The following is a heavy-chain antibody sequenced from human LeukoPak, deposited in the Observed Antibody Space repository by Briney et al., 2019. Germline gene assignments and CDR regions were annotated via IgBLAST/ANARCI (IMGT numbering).Heavy chain of an antibody. D-gene: IGHD3-10*01. J-gene: IGHJ4*02. CDR1: GFTFNSYW. CDR2: INSDGSST. Sequence: GGSLRLSCSASGFTFNSYWMHWVRQAPGKGLVWVSRINSDGSSTSYADSVKGRFTISRDNAKNTLYLQMNSLRAKDTSEYYCGRDPVGFGELRVYWGQGGLVTVSS. CDR3: GRDPVGFGELRVY. V-gene: IGHV3-74*01.